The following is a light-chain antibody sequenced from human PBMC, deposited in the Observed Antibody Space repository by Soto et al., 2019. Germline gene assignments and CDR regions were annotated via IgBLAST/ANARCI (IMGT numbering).Light chain of an antibody. CDR1: TGAVTRSRY. J-gene: IGLJ3*02. Sequence: QAVVTQEPSLTVSPGGTVTLTCGSSTGAVTRSRYPCWFQQKPGQAPRTLIYDTSDKYSWTPARFSGSLLGGKAALTLSGAQPEDEAEYYCLLSYNDGRQVFGGGTKLTVL. V-gene: IGLV7-46*01. CDR2: DTS. CDR3: LLSYNDGRQV.